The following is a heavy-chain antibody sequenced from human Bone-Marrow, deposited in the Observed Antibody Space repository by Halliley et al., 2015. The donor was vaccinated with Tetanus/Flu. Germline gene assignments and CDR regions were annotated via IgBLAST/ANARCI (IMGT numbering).Heavy chain of an antibody. J-gene: IGHJ4*02. CDR2: ITGSARGT. CDR3: AKARLPYGPQSFVLDH. Sequence: SLKLSCVGSGFRFSGCYMSWIRQAPGKGLEWVSSITGSARGTFYADSVKGRFTISRDNSNSTVFLLMNSLRAEDTAVYFCAKARLPYGPQSFVLDHWGQGKLVSVSS. D-gene: IGHD3-10*01. CDR1: GFRFSGCY. V-gene: IGHV3-23*01.